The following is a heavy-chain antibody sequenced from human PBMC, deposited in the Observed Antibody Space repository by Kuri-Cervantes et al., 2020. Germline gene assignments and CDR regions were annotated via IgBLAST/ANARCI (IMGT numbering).Heavy chain of an antibody. Sequence: ASAKVSCKASGYTFTSYGISWVRQAPGQGLEWMGWINPNSGGTNYAQKFQGRVTMTRDTSISTAYMGLSRLRSDDTAVYYCATSSSSWENYFDYWGQGTLVTVSS. CDR2: INPNSGGT. CDR1: GYTFTSYG. CDR3: ATSSSSWENYFDY. V-gene: IGHV1-2*02. J-gene: IGHJ4*02. D-gene: IGHD6-13*01.